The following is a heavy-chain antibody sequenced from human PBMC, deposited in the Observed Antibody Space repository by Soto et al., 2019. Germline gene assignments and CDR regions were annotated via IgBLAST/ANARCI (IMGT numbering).Heavy chain of an antibody. V-gene: IGHV3-72*01. D-gene: IGHD1-7*01. J-gene: IGHJ4*02. Sequence: EVQLVESGGNLVQPGGSLRLSCAGSGFTFSDYYIDWVRQAPGKGLEWVGRSRDKGNSYSTDYVASVRGRFTVSRDGSKNSLYLQMNSLETGDTALYYCVRALPGTTSFDYWGRGTLVTVSS. CDR1: GFTFSDYY. CDR3: VRALPGTTSFDY. CDR2: SRDKGNSYST.